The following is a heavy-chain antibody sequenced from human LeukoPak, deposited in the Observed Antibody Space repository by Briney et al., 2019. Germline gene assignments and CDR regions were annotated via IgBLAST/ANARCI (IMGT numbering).Heavy chain of an antibody. Sequence: SETLSLTCAVYGGSFSGYYWSWIRQPPGKGLEWIREINHSGSTNYNSSLKSRVTISVDTSMNQFSLKLSSVTAADTAVYYCARGGYVDYWGQGTLVTVSS. V-gene: IGHV4-34*01. CDR1: GGSFSGYY. J-gene: IGHJ4*02. CDR3: ARGGYVDY. CDR2: INHSGST.